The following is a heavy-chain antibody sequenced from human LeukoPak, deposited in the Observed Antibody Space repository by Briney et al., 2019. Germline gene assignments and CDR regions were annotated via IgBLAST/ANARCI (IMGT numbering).Heavy chain of an antibody. J-gene: IGHJ4*02. V-gene: IGHV1-69*13. CDR3: ARVLKRVRALEG. Sequence: SVTVSCKASGGTFSIYAISWVRQAPGQGLEWMGGIIPIFGTANYAQKFQGRVTITADESTSTAYMELSSLRSEDTAVYYCARVLKRVRALEGWGQGTLVTVSS. D-gene: IGHD3-10*01. CDR2: IIPIFGTA. CDR1: GGTFSIYA.